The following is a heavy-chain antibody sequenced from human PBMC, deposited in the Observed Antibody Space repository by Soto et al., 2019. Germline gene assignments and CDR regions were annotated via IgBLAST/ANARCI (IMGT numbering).Heavy chain of an antibody. D-gene: IGHD3-10*01. Sequence: DVQLLESGGGLVQPGGSLRLSCAASGFTFSSYGMRWVRQAPGKGLECVSSIAGSGGSTFYPDSVKGRFAISRDNSKNTLFLHMTSLRVEDTAVYYCARSLNTMSRGPNDYWGQGTLVTVSS. J-gene: IGHJ4*02. CDR3: ARSLNTMSRGPNDY. CDR2: IAGSGGST. V-gene: IGHV3-23*01. CDR1: GFTFSSYG.